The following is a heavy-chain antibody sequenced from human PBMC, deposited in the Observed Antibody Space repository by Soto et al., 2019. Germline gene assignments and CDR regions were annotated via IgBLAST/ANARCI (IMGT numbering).Heavy chain of an antibody. V-gene: IGHV3-23*01. D-gene: IGHD4-17*01. CDR3: AKDVGYTVTHFDY. CDR1: ELNIRNHA. CDR2: ISGSGGST. J-gene: IGHJ4*02. Sequence: YAAAELNIRNHAISRVSQAPGKGLEWVSAISGSGGSTYYADSVKGRFTISRDNSKNTLYLQMNSLRAEDTAVYYCAKDVGYTVTHFDYWGQGTLVTVSS.